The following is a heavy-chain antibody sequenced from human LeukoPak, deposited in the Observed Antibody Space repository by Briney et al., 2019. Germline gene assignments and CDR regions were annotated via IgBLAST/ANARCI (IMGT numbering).Heavy chain of an antibody. CDR2: INHSGST. D-gene: IGHD4-23*01. J-gene: IGHJ4*02. CDR3: ARDGLNYGGLKPLGY. CDR1: GGSISSSTYY. V-gene: IGHV4-39*07. Sequence: TPSETLSLTCTVSGGSISSSTYYWGWIRQPPGKGLEWIGEINHSGSTNYNPSLKSRVTISVDTSKNQFSLKLSSVTAADTAVYYCARDGLNYGGLKPLGYWGQGTLVTVSS.